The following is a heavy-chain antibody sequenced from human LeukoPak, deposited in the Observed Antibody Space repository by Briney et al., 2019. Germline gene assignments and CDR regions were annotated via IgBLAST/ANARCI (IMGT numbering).Heavy chain of an antibody. J-gene: IGHJ6*03. Sequence: GGSLRLSCTASGFTLSSYEMSWIRQAPGKGLEWVSSIDYSGGSTYYADSVKGRFTISRDNSKNTLYLQMNSLRAEDTAVYYCARTAYCGGDCYSGYYYYYMDVWGKGTTVTISS. CDR2: IDYSGGST. D-gene: IGHD2-21*02. CDR1: GFTLSSYE. CDR3: ARTAYCGGDCYSGYYYYYMDV. V-gene: IGHV3-23*01.